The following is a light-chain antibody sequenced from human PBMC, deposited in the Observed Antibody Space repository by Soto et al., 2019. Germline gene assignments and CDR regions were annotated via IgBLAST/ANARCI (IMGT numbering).Light chain of an antibody. V-gene: IGLV4-69*01. Sequence: QSVLTQSPSASASLGASVKLTCTLSSGHSSFPIAWHQQQPEKGPRYLMNLNSDGSHARGDGIPDRFSGSSSGAERYLTISSLQSEDEADYFWQTWGTGPIFGGGTKLTVL. CDR1: SGHSSFP. J-gene: IGLJ2*01. CDR2: LNSDGSH. CDR3: QTWGTGPI.